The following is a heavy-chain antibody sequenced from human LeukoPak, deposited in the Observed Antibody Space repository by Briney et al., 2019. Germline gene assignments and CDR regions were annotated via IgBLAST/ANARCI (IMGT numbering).Heavy chain of an antibody. CDR1: GFTFSSHA. CDR3: AKGPRYNILTGYYKSHFFDY. D-gene: IGHD3-9*01. Sequence: GGSLRLSCAASGFTFSSHAMSWVRQAPGKGLECVSSISGSRGITYYADSVKGRFTISRDNSKNTLYLQTNSLRAEDTAVYYCAKGPRYNILTGYYKSHFFDYWGQGTLVTVSS. V-gene: IGHV3-23*01. J-gene: IGHJ4*02. CDR2: ISGSRGIT.